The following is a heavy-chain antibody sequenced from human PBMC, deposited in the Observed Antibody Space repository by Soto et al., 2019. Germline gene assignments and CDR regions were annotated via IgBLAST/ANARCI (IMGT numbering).Heavy chain of an antibody. V-gene: IGHV4-59*08. J-gene: IGHJ4*02. CDR1: GSPINNYY. Sequence: PEETLSLTCTVSGSPINNYYWSWFRQPPGQGLEWVGYVYYTGTPTYNPSLKSRVTISIDASKSQFSLNLRSVTAADTAVYYCATTLYCSGVTCYRAGGLYWGQGTLVTVSS. CDR2: VYYTGTP. CDR3: ATTLYCSGVTCYRAGGLY. D-gene: IGHD2-15*01.